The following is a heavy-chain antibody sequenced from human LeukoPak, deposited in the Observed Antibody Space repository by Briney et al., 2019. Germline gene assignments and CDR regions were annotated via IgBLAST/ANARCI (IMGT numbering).Heavy chain of an antibody. CDR1: GGSISSYY. CDR3: ARGKYYESSEFDP. CDR2: IYYSGST. J-gene: IGHJ5*02. V-gene: IGHV4-59*01. Sequence: SETLSLTCTVSGGSISSYYWIWIRQPPGKGLEWIGYIYYSGSTNYNPSLKSRVTISVDTSKNQFSLQLSSMTAADTAVYYCARGKYYESSEFDPWSQGTLVTVSS. D-gene: IGHD3-22*01.